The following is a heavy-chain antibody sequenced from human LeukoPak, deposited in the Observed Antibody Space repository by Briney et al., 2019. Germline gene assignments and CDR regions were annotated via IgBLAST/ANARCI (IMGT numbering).Heavy chain of an antibody. CDR3: AREPDIAVADNYYGMDV. V-gene: IGHV1-2*02. CDR2: INPNRGGT. Sequence: SSVKVSCKASGYTFTGYYMHWVRQAPAQGLEWMGWINPNRGGTNYAQKFQGRVTMTRDTSISTAYMELSRLRSDDTAVYYCAREPDIAVADNYYGMDVWGQGTTVTVSS. CDR1: GYTFTGYY. D-gene: IGHD6-19*01. J-gene: IGHJ6*02.